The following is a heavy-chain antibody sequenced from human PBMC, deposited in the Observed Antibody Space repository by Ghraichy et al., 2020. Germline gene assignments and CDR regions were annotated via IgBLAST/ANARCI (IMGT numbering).Heavy chain of an antibody. Sequence: GSLRLSCAVYGESFSDYYWSWIRQPPGRGLEWIGEVSHSGSTNYKSSLKSRVTISVDTSKNQFSLKLSSVTAADTAVYYCARETDYWGQGTLVTVSS. CDR2: VSHSGST. J-gene: IGHJ4*02. V-gene: IGHV4-34*01. CDR1: GESFSDYY. CDR3: ARETDY.